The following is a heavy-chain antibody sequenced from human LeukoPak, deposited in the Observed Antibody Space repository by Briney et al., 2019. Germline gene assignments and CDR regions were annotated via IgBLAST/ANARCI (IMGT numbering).Heavy chain of an antibody. CDR3: EDGIRDCSSTSCYGIDY. CDR1: GYTFTGYY. CDR2: INPNRGGT. J-gene: IGHJ4*02. Sequence: ASVKVSCKASGYTFTGYYMHWVRQAPGPGLEWMGWINPNRGGTNYEQKFQDRVTMTRDTSISTAYMELSRLRSDDTVFFQAEDGIRDCSSTSCYGIDYWGQGTLVTVSS. D-gene: IGHD2-2*01. V-gene: IGHV1-2*02.